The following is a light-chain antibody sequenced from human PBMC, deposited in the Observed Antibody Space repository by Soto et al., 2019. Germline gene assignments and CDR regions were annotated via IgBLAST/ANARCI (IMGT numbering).Light chain of an antibody. J-gene: IGKJ5*01. CDR3: QQYNSFPVT. CDR2: DAS. Sequence: DIQMTQSPSTLCGSVGDRVTITCRASQTISSWLAWYQQKPGKAPKLLIYDASSLESGVPSRFSGSGSGTDFTLTISSLQPEDFATYYCQQYNSFPVTFGQGTRLEIK. V-gene: IGKV1-5*01. CDR1: QTISSW.